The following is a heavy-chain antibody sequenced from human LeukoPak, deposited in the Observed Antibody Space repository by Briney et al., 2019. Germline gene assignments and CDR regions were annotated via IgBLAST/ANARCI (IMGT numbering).Heavy chain of an antibody. Sequence: PGGSLRLSCAASGFTFSSYAMSWVRPAPGKGLEWVSDISGSGGSTYYADSVKGRFTISRDNSKNTLYLQMSSLRAEDTAVYYCAKDLGPGYSSSWGADAFDIWGQGTMVTVSS. CDR2: ISGSGGST. J-gene: IGHJ3*02. CDR1: GFTFSSYA. CDR3: AKDLGPGYSSSWGADAFDI. V-gene: IGHV3-23*01. D-gene: IGHD6-13*01.